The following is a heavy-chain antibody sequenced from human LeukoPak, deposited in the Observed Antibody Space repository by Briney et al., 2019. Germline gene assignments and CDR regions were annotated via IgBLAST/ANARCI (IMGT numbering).Heavy chain of an antibody. D-gene: IGHD2-21*01. CDR2: INAGNGNT. Sequence: ASVKVSCKASGYTFTSYAMHWVRQAPGQRLEWMGWINAGNGNTKYSQKFQGRVTITRDTSASTAYMELSSLRSEDTAVYYCARDPYCGGDCYYYGMDVWGQGTTVTVSS. V-gene: IGHV1-3*01. J-gene: IGHJ6*02. CDR3: ARDPYCGGDCYYYGMDV. CDR1: GYTFTSYA.